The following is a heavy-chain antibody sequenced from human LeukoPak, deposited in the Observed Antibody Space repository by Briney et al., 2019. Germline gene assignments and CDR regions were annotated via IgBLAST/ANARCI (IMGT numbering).Heavy chain of an antibody. Sequence: GGSLRLSCAASGFTFSSYSMNWVRQAPGKGLXXXXXXXTSSSYIYYADSVKGRFTISRDNAKNSLYLQMNSLRAEDTAVYYCARDSLNIVVVPAALPDYWGQGTLVTVSS. CDR1: GFTFSSYS. CDR2: XXTSSSYI. J-gene: IGHJ4*02. D-gene: IGHD2-2*01. CDR3: ARDSLNIVVVPAALPDY. V-gene: IGHV3-21*01.